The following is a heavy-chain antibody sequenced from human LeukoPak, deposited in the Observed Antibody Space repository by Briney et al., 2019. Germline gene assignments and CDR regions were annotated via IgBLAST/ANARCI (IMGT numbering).Heavy chain of an antibody. CDR1: GFSFRNYG. D-gene: IGHD5-12*01. J-gene: IGHJ4*02. CDR2: ISSDGREK. V-gene: IGHV3-30*18. CDR3: VNPQRRGYAYLAY. Sequence: GGSLRLSCAASGFSFRNYGMHWVRQAPGKGLEWGAVISSDGREKYYPDSGKGRFTISREKSKNTLYLQMNSLRGDDTAVYYCVNPQRRGYAYLAYWGAGTLLTVSS.